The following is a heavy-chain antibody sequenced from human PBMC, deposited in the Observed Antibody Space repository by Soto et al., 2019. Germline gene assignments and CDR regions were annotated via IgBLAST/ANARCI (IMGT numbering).Heavy chain of an antibody. Sequence: PGGSLRLSCAASGFTFSSYAMHWVRQAPGKGLEWVAVISYDGSNKYYADSVKGRITISRDNSKNTLYLQMNSLRAEDTAVYYCARDRIVGSYPYYYYGMDAWGQGTTVTVSS. CDR3: ARDRIVGSYPYYYYGMDA. CDR2: ISYDGSNK. J-gene: IGHJ6*02. D-gene: IGHD3-16*02. CDR1: GFTFSSYA. V-gene: IGHV3-30-3*01.